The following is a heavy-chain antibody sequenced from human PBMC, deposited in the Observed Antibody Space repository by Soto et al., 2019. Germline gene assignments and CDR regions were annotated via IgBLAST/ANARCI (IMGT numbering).Heavy chain of an antibody. V-gene: IGHV1-69*08. CDR3: AREIVVVVAAYDYYYGMDV. J-gene: IGHJ6*02. D-gene: IGHD2-15*01. Sequence: QVQLVQSGAEVKKPGSSVKVSCKASGGTFSSYTISWVRQAPGQGLEWMGRIIPILGIANYAQKFQGRVTITADKSTSTAYMELSSLRSEDTAVYYCAREIVVVVAAYDYYYGMDVWGQGTTVTVSS. CDR1: GGTFSSYT. CDR2: IIPILGIA.